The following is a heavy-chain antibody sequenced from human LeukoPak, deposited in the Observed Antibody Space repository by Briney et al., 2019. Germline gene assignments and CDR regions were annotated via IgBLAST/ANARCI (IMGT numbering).Heavy chain of an antibody. V-gene: IGHV3-9*01. J-gene: IGHJ3*02. CDR3: AKATLNDAFDI. CDR1: GFTFDDYA. CDR2: ISWNSGGI. Sequence: GGSLRLSCAASGFTFDDYAMHWVRQAPGKGLEWVSGISWNSGGIGYADSVKGRFTISRDNAKNSLYLQMNSLRAEDTALYYCAKATLNDAFDIWGQGTMVTVSS.